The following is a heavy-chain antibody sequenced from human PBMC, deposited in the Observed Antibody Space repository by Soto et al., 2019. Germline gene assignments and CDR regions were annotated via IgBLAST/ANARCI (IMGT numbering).Heavy chain of an antibody. CDR2: INPNSGGT. D-gene: IGHD3-22*01. CDR3: ARDYYDSSGYSFTFDY. J-gene: IGHJ4*02. V-gene: IGHV1-2*02. CDR1: GYTFTGYY. Sequence: ASVKVSCKASGYTFTGYYMHWVRQAPGQGLEWMGWINPNSGGTNYAQKFQGRVTMTRDTSISTAYMELSRLRSDDTAVYYCARDYYDSSGYSFTFDYWGQGTLGTV.